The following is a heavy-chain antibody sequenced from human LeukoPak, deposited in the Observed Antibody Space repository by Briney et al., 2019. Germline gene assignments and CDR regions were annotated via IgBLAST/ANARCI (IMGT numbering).Heavy chain of an antibody. D-gene: IGHD5-12*01. J-gene: IGHJ4*02. CDR3: ARAASGYDFSGYDY. CDR1: GFTFNNYG. V-gene: IGHV3-30*02. Sequence: GGSLRLSCATSGFTFNNYGMHWVRQAPGKGLEWVTFVRFDGSYQLYTDSVKGRFTISRENAKNSLYLQMNSLRAGDTAVYYCARAASGYDFSGYDYWGQGTLVTVSS. CDR2: VRFDGSYQ.